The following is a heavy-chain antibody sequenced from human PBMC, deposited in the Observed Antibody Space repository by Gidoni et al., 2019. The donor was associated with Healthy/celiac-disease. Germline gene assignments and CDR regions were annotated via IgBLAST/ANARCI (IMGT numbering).Heavy chain of an antibody. Sequence: QVQLVESGGGVVQPGRSLRLSCAASGFTFSSYGMPWVRQAPGKGLEWVAVISCDGSNKYYADSVKGRFTISRDNSKNTLYLQMNSLRAEDTAVYYCAKVARNSSGWDFDYWGQGTLVTVSS. CDR1: GFTFSSYG. V-gene: IGHV3-30*18. CDR2: ISCDGSNK. D-gene: IGHD6-19*01. J-gene: IGHJ4*02. CDR3: AKVARNSSGWDFDY.